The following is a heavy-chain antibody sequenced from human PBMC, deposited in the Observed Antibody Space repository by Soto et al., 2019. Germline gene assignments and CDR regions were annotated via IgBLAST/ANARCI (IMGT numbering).Heavy chain of an antibody. CDR1: GYTFTSYY. V-gene: IGHV1-46*01. Sequence: ASVKVSCKASGYTFTSYYMHWVRQAPGQGLEWMGIINPSGGSTSYAQKFQGRVTMTRDTSTSTVYMELSSLRSEDTAVYYCARDSSIAARPSAFDIWGQGTMVTV. CDR2: INPSGGST. CDR3: ARDSSIAARPSAFDI. J-gene: IGHJ3*02. D-gene: IGHD6-6*01.